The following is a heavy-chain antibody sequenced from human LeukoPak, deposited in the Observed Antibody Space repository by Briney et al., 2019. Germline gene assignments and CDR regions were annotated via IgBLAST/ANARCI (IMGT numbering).Heavy chain of an antibody. CDR2: VIPSLGIA. J-gene: IGHJ6*02. D-gene: IGHD4-17*01. CDR1: GGTFSSYA. V-gene: IGHV1-69*04. Sequence: ASVKVSCKASGGTFSSYAISWVRQAPGQGLEWMGRVIPSLGIANYAQKFQGRVTITADKSTSTAYMELSSLRSEDTAVYYCAGGSTVTLDYYYYGMDVWGQGTTVTVSS. CDR3: AGGSTVTLDYYYYGMDV.